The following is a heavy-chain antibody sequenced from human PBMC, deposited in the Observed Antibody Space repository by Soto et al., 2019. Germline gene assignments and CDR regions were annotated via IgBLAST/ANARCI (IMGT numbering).Heavy chain of an antibody. D-gene: IGHD2-15*01. CDR3: AREVVAATSYYSYGMDV. J-gene: IGHJ6*02. CDR1: GGTFSSYA. CDR2: IIPIFGTA. V-gene: IGHV1-69*12. Sequence: QVQLVQSGAEVKKPGSSVKVSCKASGGTFSSYAISWVRQAPGQGLEWMGGIIPIFGTANYAQKFQGRVTITADESTSTAYMELSSLRSEDTAVYYCAREVVAATSYYSYGMDVWGQGTTVTVSS.